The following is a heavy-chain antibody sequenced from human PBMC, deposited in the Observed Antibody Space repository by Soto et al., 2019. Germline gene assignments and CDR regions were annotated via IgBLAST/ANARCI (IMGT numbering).Heavy chain of an antibody. Sequence: PGGSLRLSCAASGFSFSRYAMSWVRQAPGKGLEWVSAITNSGGDTYSADSVKGRFTISRDNSKNTLYLQMSSLIAEDTAVYYCAKGSRSSRPYYFDYWGQGSLVTVSS. CDR2: ITNSGGDT. V-gene: IGHV3-23*01. CDR1: GFSFSRYA. D-gene: IGHD2-2*01. J-gene: IGHJ4*02. CDR3: AKGSRSSRPYYFDY.